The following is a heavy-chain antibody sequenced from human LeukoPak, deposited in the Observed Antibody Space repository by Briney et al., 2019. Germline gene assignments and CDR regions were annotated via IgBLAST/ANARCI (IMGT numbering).Heavy chain of an antibody. J-gene: IGHJ1*01. CDR3: AKRYGDHEEYFQH. D-gene: IGHD4-17*01. CDR2: IKQDGSEK. V-gene: IGHV3-7*01. CDR1: GFTFSTYW. Sequence: GGSLRLSCAASGFTFSTYWMSWVRQAPGKGLEWVANIKQDGSEKYYVDSVKGRFTISIDNAKNSLYLRMNSLRDEDTAVYYCAKRYGDHEEYFQHWGQGTLVTVSS.